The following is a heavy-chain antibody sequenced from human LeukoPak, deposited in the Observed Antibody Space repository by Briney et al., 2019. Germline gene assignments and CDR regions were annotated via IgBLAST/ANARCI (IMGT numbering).Heavy chain of an antibody. Sequence: GRSLRLSCAASGFTFSSYGIHWVRQAPGKGLEWVAVISSDGRTTYYADSVKGRFTISRDNSKSTMYVQMNSLRTEDTAVYHCTKEGAVTGSMWFDHWGQGTLVTVSS. CDR3: TKEGAVTGSMWFDH. V-gene: IGHV3-30*18. J-gene: IGHJ5*02. D-gene: IGHD6-19*01. CDR2: ISSDGRTT. CDR1: GFTFSSYG.